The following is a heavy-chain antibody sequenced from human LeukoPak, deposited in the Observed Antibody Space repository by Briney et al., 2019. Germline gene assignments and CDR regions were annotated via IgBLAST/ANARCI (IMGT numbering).Heavy chain of an antibody. CDR2: ISGSGGST. J-gene: IGHJ3*02. V-gene: IGHV3-23*01. CDR3: AKDRPLWDSSGPIHAFDI. CDR1: GLTGSHNY. D-gene: IGHD3-22*01. Sequence: PGGSLRLSCAASGLTGSHNYVSWVRQAPGKGLEWVSAISGSGGSTYYADSVKGRFTISRDNSKNTLYLQMNSLRAEDTAVYYCAKDRPLWDSSGPIHAFDIWGQGTMVTVSS.